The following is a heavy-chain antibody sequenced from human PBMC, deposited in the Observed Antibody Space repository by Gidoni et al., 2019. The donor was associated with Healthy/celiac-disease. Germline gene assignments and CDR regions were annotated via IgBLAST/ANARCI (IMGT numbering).Heavy chain of an antibody. D-gene: IGHD1-26*01. CDR1: GGSFSGYY. Sequence: QVQLQQWGAGLLKPSETLSLTRAVYGGSFSGYYWSWIRQPPGKGLEWIGEINHSGSTNYNPSLKSRVTISVDTSKNQFSLKLSSVTAADTAVYYCARGGGSYRDFDYWGQGTLVTVSS. CDR2: INHSGST. CDR3: ARGGGSYRDFDY. V-gene: IGHV4-34*01. J-gene: IGHJ4*02.